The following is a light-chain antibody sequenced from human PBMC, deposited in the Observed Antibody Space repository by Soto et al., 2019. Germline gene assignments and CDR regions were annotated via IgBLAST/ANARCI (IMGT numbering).Light chain of an antibody. Sequence: IQLTQSPSSLSASVGDRVTITCRASQGISSYLAGYPQKPRKAPKLLIFATSTLQSGVPARFSGSGSWTDFTLTICSLQPEDFATYFCQQVNSYPLSFGPGTKVDSK. J-gene: IGKJ3*01. V-gene: IGKV1-9*01. CDR3: QQVNSYPLS. CDR1: QGISSY. CDR2: ATS.